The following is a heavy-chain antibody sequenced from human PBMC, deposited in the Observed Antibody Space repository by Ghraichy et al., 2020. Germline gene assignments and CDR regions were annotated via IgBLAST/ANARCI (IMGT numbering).Heavy chain of an antibody. J-gene: IGHJ6*02. V-gene: IGHV3-33*01. D-gene: IGHD3-22*01. Sequence: GGSLRLSCAASGFTFSSYGMHWVRQAPGKGLEWVAVIWYDGSNKYYADSVKGRFTISRDNSKNTLYLQMNSLRAEDTAVYYCARDYYDSSGYYHRYYGMDVWGQGTTVTVSS. CDR1: GFTFSSYG. CDR3: ARDYYDSSGYYHRYYGMDV. CDR2: IWYDGSNK.